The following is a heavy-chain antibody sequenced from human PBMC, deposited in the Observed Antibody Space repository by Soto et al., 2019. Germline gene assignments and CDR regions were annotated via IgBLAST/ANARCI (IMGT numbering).Heavy chain of an antibody. CDR1: GFTVSSNY. CDR2: IYSGGST. D-gene: IGHD3-10*01. Sequence: EVQLVESGGGLIQPGGSLRLSCAASGFTVSSNYMSWVRQAPGKGLEWVSVIYSGGSTYYADSAKGRFTISRDNSKNTLYRQMNSLRAEDTAVYYCARGARRGNLYYYYYGMDVWGQGTTVTVSS. V-gene: IGHV3-53*01. J-gene: IGHJ6*02. CDR3: ARGARRGNLYYYYYGMDV.